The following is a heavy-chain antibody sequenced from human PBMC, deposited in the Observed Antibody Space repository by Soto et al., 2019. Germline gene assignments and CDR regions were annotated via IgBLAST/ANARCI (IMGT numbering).Heavy chain of an antibody. CDR1: ESSFSNHN. CDR2: ISTSGSSI. D-gene: IGHD1-26*01. CDR3: ARSGNYRLDC. V-gene: IGHV3-48*01. J-gene: IGHJ4*02. Sequence: EVQLVESGGGLVQPGGSLRLSGAASESSFSNHNMNWVRQPPGKGREWISYISTSGSSIYYADSVKGRFTISRDNAKNSLYLQMNSLRAEDTAVYYCARSGNYRLDCWGQGTLVTVSS.